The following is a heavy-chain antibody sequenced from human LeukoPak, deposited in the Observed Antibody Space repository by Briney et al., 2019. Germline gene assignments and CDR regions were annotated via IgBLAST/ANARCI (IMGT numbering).Heavy chain of an antibody. J-gene: IGHJ4*02. CDR3: ARLRGDSSSWYYFDH. D-gene: IGHD6-13*01. CDR2: IDPADSYT. Sequence: GESLKISCKGSGYSFTYYWIAWVRQMPGKGLEWMGIIDPADSYTKYSPSFQGRVTISADKSISTAYLQWSSLKASDTAMYYCARLRGDSSSWYYFDHWGQGTLVTVSS. CDR1: GYSFTYYW. V-gene: IGHV5-51*01.